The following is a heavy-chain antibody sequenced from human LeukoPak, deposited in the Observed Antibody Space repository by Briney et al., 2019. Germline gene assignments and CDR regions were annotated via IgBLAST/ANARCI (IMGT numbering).Heavy chain of an antibody. CDR2: IYPGDPDT. V-gene: IGHV5-51*01. D-gene: IGHD2-21*02. CDR1: GYSFTKYW. CDR3: ARRRGVTATLNYFDY. Sequence: GESLRISCKGSGYSFTKYWIGWVRQMPGKGLEWMGIIYPGDPDTTYSPSLQGQVTISADKSISTAYLQWSSLRASDTAIYYCARRRGVTATLNYFDYWGQGTLVTVSS. J-gene: IGHJ4*02.